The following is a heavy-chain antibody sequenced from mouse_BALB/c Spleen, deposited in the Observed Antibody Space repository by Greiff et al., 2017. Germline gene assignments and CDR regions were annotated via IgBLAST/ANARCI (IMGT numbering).Heavy chain of an antibody. CDR3: ARSYRYDVGYYAAMDY. CDR2: IDPYNGGT. D-gene: IGHD2-14*01. J-gene: IGHJ4*01. V-gene: IGHV1S135*01. CDR1: GYAFTSYN. Sequence: EVKLQESGPELVKPGASVKVSCKASGYAFTSYNMYWVKQSHGKSLEWIGYIDPYNGGTSYNQKFKGKATLTVDKSSSTAYMHLNSLTSEDSAVYYCARSYRYDVGYYAAMDYWGQGTSVTVSS.